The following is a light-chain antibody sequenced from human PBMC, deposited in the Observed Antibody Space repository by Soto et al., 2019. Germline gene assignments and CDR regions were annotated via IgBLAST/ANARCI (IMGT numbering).Light chain of an antibody. V-gene: IGLV7-46*01. CDR1: TGAVTSGHF. CDR3: LFSYGGPRV. CDR2: ETS. J-gene: IGLJ2*01. Sequence: QAVMTQEPSLTVSPGGTVTLTCGSSTGAVTSGHFPYWFQQKPGQAPRTLIYETSNRHSWTPARFSGSLLGGKAALTLSGAQPEDEADYYCLFSYGGPRVFGGGTKLTVL.